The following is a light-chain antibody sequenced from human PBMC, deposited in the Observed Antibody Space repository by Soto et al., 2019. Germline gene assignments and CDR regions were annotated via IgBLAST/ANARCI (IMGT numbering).Light chain of an antibody. J-gene: IGKJ4*01. CDR2: GAS. CDR1: QSVRTN. Sequence: EIVMTQSPGTLSVSPGERATLSCRASQSVRTNVAWYQQRPDQAPRLLIYGASSRATGVPARFGGSGSGTDFTLTISRLQSEDFAVYYCQQYTNWPAGALTFGGGTTVE. CDR3: QQYTNWPAGALT. V-gene: IGKV3-15*01.